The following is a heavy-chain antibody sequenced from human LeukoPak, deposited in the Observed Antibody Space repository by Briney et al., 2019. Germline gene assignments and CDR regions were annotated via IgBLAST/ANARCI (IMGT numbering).Heavy chain of an antibody. V-gene: IGHV3-30*18. J-gene: IGHJ6*02. D-gene: IGHD5-24*01. CDR1: GFTFSNYW. CDR2: ISYDGSNK. Sequence: PGGSLRLSCAASGFTFSNYWMHWVRQAPGKGLEWVAVISYDGSNKYYADSVKGRFTISRDNSKNTLYLQMNSLRAEDTAVYYCAKANSYTGRYGMDVWGQGTTVTVSS. CDR3: AKANSYTGRYGMDV.